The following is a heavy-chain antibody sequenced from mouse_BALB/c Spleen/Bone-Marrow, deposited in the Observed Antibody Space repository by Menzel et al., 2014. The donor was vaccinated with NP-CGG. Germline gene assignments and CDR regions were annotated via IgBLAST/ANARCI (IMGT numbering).Heavy chain of an antibody. CDR3: TRRLTGSYAMDY. Sequence: VQLQQSGAELVRPGASVKLSCKASGYTFTSYWINWVKQRPGQGLEWIGNIYSSDSYTNYNQKFKDKATLTVDKSSSTAYMQPSSPTSEDSAVYYCTRRLTGSYAMDYWGQGTSVTVSS. J-gene: IGHJ4*01. CDR2: IYSSDSYT. CDR1: GYTFTSYW. D-gene: IGHD4-1*01. V-gene: IGHV1-69*02.